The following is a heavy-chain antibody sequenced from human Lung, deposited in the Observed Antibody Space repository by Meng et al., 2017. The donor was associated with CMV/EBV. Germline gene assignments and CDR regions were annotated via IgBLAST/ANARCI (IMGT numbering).Heavy chain of an antibody. CDR2: INKNGFNI. Sequence: GESLKISCAASGFTFSSFEMNWVRQAPGKGLEWVSYINKNGFNIEYADSVKGRFTISRDNAKNSLYLQLNSLRAEDTAIYYCARNTLSYYGMEFWGQGNTVHVSS. J-gene: IGHJ6*02. CDR1: GFTFSSFE. D-gene: IGHD1/OR15-1a*01. CDR3: ARNTLSYYGMEF. V-gene: IGHV3-48*03.